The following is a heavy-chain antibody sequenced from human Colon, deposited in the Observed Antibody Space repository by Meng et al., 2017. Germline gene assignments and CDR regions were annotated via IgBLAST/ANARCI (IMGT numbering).Heavy chain of an antibody. CDR1: VFSFSNAW. V-gene: IGHV3-15*01. CDR2: IKSKTDGGTT. J-gene: IGHJ4*02. Sequence: GESLKISCAASVFSFSNAWMSCDRQAPGKGLEWVGRIKSKTDGGTTDYAAPVKGRFTISRDDSKNTLYLQMNSLKTEDTAVYYCTTDPLWELLTGRPFDYWGQGTLVTVSS. CDR3: TTDPLWELLTGRPFDY. D-gene: IGHD1-26*01.